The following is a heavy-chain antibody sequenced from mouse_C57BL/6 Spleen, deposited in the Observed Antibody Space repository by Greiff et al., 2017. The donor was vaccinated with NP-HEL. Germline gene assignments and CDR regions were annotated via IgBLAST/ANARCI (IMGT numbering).Heavy chain of an antibody. Sequence: QVQLQQSGPGLVQPSQSLSITCTVSGFSFTSYGVHWVRQPPGKGLEWLGVIWSGGSTDYNAAFISRLSISKDNSKSQVFFKMNSLQADDTAIYYCAKKARYDYDDAMDYWGQGTSVTVSS. CDR2: IWSGGST. CDR1: GFSFTSYG. V-gene: IGHV2-4*01. CDR3: AKKARYDYDDAMDY. D-gene: IGHD2-4*01. J-gene: IGHJ4*01.